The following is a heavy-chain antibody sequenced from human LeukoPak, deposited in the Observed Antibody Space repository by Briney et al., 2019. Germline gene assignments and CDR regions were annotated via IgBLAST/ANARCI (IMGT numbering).Heavy chain of an antibody. J-gene: IGHJ6*04. CDR1: RGPISVGGDY. CDR3: ARGGGSMVRGVIPRYGMDV. V-gene: IGHV4-31*03. CDR2: IYSSAST. D-gene: IGHD3-10*01. Sequence: KPSQTLSGTRTVSRGPISVGGDYWRRLRQRPGKGLEWTGNIYSSASTYYYPSLKSRVTITVDTSKHQFPLQLRPVTAADTAVYYCARGGGSMVRGVIPRYGMDVWGKGATVTVSP.